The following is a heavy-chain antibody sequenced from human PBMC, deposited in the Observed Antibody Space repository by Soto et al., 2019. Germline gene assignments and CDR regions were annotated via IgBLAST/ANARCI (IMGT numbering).Heavy chain of an antibody. J-gene: IGHJ3*02. CDR3: ARDSVVRGLMTI. D-gene: IGHD3-10*01. Sequence: QVQLQESGPRLVKPSQTLSLTCIVSGGSINTTDYYWAWLRQPPGKGLEWMGFIYYSGATYYNPSLQSRFSMSVDTSKSQFSLKVSSVTAADTATYYCARDSVVRGLMTIWGPGTRITVAS. CDR1: GGSINTTDYY. V-gene: IGHV4-30-4*01. CDR2: IYYSGAT.